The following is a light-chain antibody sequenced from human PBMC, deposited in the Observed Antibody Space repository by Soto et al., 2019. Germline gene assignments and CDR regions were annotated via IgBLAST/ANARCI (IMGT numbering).Light chain of an antibody. CDR3: QYSDSSLNV. V-gene: IGLV1-40*01. CDR2: GNS. Sequence: QSVLTQPPSVSGAPGQRVTISCTGSSSNIGAGYDVHWYQQLPGTAPKLLIYGNSNRPSGVPDRFSGSKSGTSASLAITGLQAEVEADYYCQYSDSSLNVFGNGTKV. J-gene: IGLJ1*01. CDR1: SSNIGAGYD.